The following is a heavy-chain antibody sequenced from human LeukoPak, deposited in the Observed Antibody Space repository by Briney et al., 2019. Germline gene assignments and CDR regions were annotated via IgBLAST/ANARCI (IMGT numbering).Heavy chain of an antibody. CDR3: ARDRFEGYDFWSGYKVVVLDP. D-gene: IGHD3-3*01. Sequence: ASVKVSCKASGYTFTSYGISWVRQAPGQGLEWMGWISAYNGNTNYAQKLQGRVTMTTDTSTSTAYMELRSLRSDDTAVYYCARDRFEGYDFWSGYKVVVLDPWGQGTLVTVSS. V-gene: IGHV1-18*01. J-gene: IGHJ5*02. CDR2: ISAYNGNT. CDR1: GYTFTSYG.